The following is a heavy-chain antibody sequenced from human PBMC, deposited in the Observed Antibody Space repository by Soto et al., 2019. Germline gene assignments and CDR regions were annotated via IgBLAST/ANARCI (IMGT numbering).Heavy chain of an antibody. J-gene: IGHJ3*02. CDR1: GGTFSSYA. CDR2: IIPIFGTA. D-gene: IGHD6-6*01. Sequence: QVQLVQSGAEVKKPRSSVKVSCKASGGTFSSYAISWVRQAPGQGLEWMGGIIPIFGTANYAQKFQGRVTITADESTSTAYMELSSLRSEDTAVYYCARCEPPEGRQLGPACAFDIWGQGTMVTVSS. V-gene: IGHV1-69*01. CDR3: ARCEPPEGRQLGPACAFDI.